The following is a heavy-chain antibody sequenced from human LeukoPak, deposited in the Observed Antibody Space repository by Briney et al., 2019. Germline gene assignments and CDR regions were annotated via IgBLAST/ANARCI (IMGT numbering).Heavy chain of an antibody. J-gene: IGHJ3*02. CDR1: GGSISSSSYY. Sequence: SETLSLTCTVSGGSISSSSYYWGWIRQPPGKGLEWIGSIYYSGSTYYNPSLKSRVTISVDTSKNQFSLKLSSVTAADTAVYYCARDTLDCGGDCSDAFDIWGQGTMVTVSS. CDR3: ARDTLDCGGDCSDAFDI. CDR2: IYYSGST. V-gene: IGHV4-39*07. D-gene: IGHD2-21*02.